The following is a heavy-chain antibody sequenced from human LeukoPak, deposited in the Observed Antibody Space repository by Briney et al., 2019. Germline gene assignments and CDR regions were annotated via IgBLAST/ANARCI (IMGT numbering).Heavy chain of an antibody. V-gene: IGHV3-23*01. CDR2: ISGSGGST. CDR3: AKAIVGVSGLGY. D-gene: IGHD1-26*01. CDR1: GFTFSSYA. J-gene: IGHJ4*02. Sequence: GGSLRLSCAASGFTFSSYAMNWVRQAPGKGLEWVSVISGSGGSTYYADSVKGRFSISRDNSQNTLYLQVNSLRAEDTALYYCAKAIVGVSGLGYWGQGTLVTVSS.